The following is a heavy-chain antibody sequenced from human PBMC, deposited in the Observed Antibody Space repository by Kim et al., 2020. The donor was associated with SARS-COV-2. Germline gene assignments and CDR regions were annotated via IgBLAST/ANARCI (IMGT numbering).Heavy chain of an antibody. V-gene: IGHV3-43D*03. D-gene: IGHD6-13*01. J-gene: IGHJ4*02. CDR1: GFTFDDYA. CDR2: ISWDGGST. Sequence: GGSLRLSCAASGFTFDDYAMHWVRQAPGKGLEWLSLISWDGGSTYYADSVKGRFTISRDNSKNSLYLQMNSLRDEDTALYYCAKDMFSSSWYYFDYWGQGTLVTVSS. CDR3: AKDMFSSSWYYFDY.